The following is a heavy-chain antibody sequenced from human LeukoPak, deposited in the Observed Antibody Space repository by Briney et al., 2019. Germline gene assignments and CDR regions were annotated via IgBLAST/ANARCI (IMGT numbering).Heavy chain of an antibody. CDR3: ARVGSYGDYDFDY. J-gene: IGHJ4*02. CDR2: ISSNGGST. Sequence: PGGSLRLSCAASGFTFSSYAMHWVRQAPGKGLEYVSAISSNGGSTYYANSVKGRFTISRDNSKNTLYLQMGSLRAEDMAVYYCARVGSYGDYDFDYWGQGTLVTVSS. D-gene: IGHD4-17*01. V-gene: IGHV3-64*01. CDR1: GFTFSSYA.